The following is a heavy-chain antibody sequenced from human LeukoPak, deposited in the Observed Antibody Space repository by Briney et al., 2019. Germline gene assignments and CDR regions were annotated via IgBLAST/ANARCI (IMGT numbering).Heavy chain of an antibody. J-gene: IGHJ4*02. V-gene: IGHV3-43*02. CDR1: GFTFDDYA. D-gene: IGHD3-22*01. CDR2: ITGDGGST. CDR3: AKGYYYDSSGYYYLDY. Sequence: GGSLRLSCAASGFTFDDYAMHWVCQAPGKGLEWVSFITGDGGSTYYADSVKGRFTISRDNSKNSLHLQMNSLRTQDTALYYCAKGYYYDSSGYYYLDYWGQGTLVTVSS.